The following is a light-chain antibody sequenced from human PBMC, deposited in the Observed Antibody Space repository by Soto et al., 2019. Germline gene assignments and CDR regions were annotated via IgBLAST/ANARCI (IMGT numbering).Light chain of an antibody. CDR3: QQYNHWPRMLS. CDR1: QSLSSN. J-gene: IGKJ4*01. CDR2: ATS. Sequence: EIVLTQSPDTLYVSPGERATLSCRASQSLSSNVAWYQQRPRQAPRLLIYATSSRASDVPARFSGSGSGTEFTLTIASPQSEHFPIYSCQQYNHWPRMLSFGGGTKVDIK. V-gene: IGKV3-15*01.